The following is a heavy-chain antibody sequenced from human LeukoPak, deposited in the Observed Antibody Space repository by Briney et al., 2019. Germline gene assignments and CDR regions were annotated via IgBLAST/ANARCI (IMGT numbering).Heavy chain of an antibody. D-gene: IGHD5-12*01. Sequence: PGGSLRLSCAASGFTFSDYYMSWIRQAPGKGLEWVSYISSSGSTIDYADSVKGRFTISRDNAKNSLYLEMNSLRVEDTAVYYCARDLGHTGYDLYDYWGQGTLVTVSS. CDR3: ARDLGHTGYDLYDY. CDR2: ISSSGSTI. J-gene: IGHJ4*02. V-gene: IGHV3-11*04. CDR1: GFTFSDYY.